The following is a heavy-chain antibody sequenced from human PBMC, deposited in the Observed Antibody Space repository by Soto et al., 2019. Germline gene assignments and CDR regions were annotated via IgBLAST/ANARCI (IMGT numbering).Heavy chain of an antibody. V-gene: IGHV1-69*06. J-gene: IGHJ5*02. CDR1: GGTFSSYA. Sequence: QVQLVQSGAEVKKPGSSVKVSCKASGGTFSSYAISWVRQAPGQGLEWMGGIIPIFGTANYAQKFQGRGTITAYKSTSTAYMGLSSLRSEDTDVYYCAIVRGVGYDYVWGSYRSRWFDPWGQGTLVTVSS. CDR3: AIVRGVGYDYVWGSYRSRWFDP. D-gene: IGHD3-16*02. CDR2: IIPIFGTA.